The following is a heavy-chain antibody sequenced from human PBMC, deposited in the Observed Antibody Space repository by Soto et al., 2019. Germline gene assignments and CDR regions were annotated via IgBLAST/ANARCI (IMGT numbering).Heavy chain of an antibody. CDR1: GFTFSSYA. D-gene: IGHD6-13*01. V-gene: IGHV3-23*01. CDR2: ISGSGGST. CDR3: AKAFSWYDY. Sequence: EVQLLESGGGLIQPGGSLRLSCAASGFTFSSYAMNWVRQAPGKGLEWVSGISGSGGSTYYADSVKGRFTISRDNSKNALILQMRSLRAEDTVVYYCAKAFSWYDYWGQGTLVTVSS. J-gene: IGHJ4*02.